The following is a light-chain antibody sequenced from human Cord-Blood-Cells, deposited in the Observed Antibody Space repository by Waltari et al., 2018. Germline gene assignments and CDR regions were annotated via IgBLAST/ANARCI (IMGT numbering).Light chain of an antibody. Sequence: QSALTQPPSVSGSPGQSVTISCTGTSSDVGSYNRVSWYQQPPGTAPKLMIYEVSKRPSGVPERFSGSKSGNTASLTISGLQAEDEADYYCSSYTSSSTLVFGGGTKLTVL. CDR2: EVS. V-gene: IGLV2-18*02. J-gene: IGLJ2*01. CDR3: SSYTSSSTLV. CDR1: SSDVGSYNR.